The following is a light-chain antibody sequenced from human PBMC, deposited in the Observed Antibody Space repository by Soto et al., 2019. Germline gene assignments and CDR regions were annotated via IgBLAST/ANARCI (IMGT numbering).Light chain of an antibody. V-gene: IGKV1-39*01. CDR1: QRVSSY. CDR3: QQSYTTPSWT. J-gene: IGKJ1*01. Sequence: DIQLIQSPSSLSASVGDRVTITCHTSQRVSSYLNWYQQKPGKAPKLLINAVSTLQSGVPSRFSGSGSETDFTLNISSLQPEDSGTYYCQQSYTTPSWTFGQGTKVEI. CDR2: AVS.